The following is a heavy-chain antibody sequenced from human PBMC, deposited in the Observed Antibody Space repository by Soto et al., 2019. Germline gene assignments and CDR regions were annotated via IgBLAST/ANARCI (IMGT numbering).Heavy chain of an antibody. CDR2: ISAYNGNT. CDR1: GYTFTSYG. V-gene: IGHV1-18*01. D-gene: IGHD6-19*01. CDR3: ARDTGIAVAGTLDP. Sequence: QVQLVQSGAEVKKPGASVKVSCKASGYTFTSYGISWVRQAPGQGLEWMGWISAYNGNTNYAQKPQGRVTMTTDTSSSTAYMELRSLRADDTAVYYCARDTGIAVAGTLDPCGEGTLVTVSS. J-gene: IGHJ5*02.